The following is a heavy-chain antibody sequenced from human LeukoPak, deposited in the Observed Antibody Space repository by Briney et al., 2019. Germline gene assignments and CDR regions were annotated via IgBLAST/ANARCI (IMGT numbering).Heavy chain of an antibody. V-gene: IGHV1-69*13. D-gene: IGHD3-22*01. CDR1: GGTFSSYA. CDR2: IIPIFGTA. CDR3: ARSLIPYSSGYAKPFDY. J-gene: IGHJ4*02. Sequence: SVKVTCKASGGTFSSYAISWVRQAPGQGLEWMGGIIPIFGTANYAQKFQGRVTITADESTSTAYMELSSLRSEDTAVYYCARSLIPYSSGYAKPFDYWGQGTLVTVSS.